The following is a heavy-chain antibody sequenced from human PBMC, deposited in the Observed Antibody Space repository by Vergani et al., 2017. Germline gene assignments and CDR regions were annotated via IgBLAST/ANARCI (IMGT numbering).Heavy chain of an antibody. J-gene: IGHJ4*02. Sequence: QVQLQESGPGLVKPSETLSLTCTVSGGSINTFYWSWIRQPPGKGLDWIGYIYYSGSTNYNPSLKSRVTMSVDTSKNQFSLKLRSVTAADTAVYYCARTRRRSGYDSDFDYWGQGTLVTVSS. V-gene: IGHV4-59*01. CDR1: GGSINTFY. CDR2: IYYSGST. D-gene: IGHD5-12*01. CDR3: ARTRRRSGYDSDFDY.